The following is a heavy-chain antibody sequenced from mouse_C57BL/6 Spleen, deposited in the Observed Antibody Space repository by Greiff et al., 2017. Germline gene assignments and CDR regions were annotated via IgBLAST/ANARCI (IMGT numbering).Heavy chain of an antibody. CDR2: LSSGGSYT. V-gene: IGHV5-6*01. Sequence: EVKVVESGGDLVKPGGSLKLSCAASGFTFSSYGMSWVRQTPDKRLEWVATLSSGGSYTYYPDSVKGRFTISRDNAKNTLYLQMSSLKSEDTAMYYCARHPTVVATEAMDYWGQGTSVTVSS. J-gene: IGHJ4*01. CDR1: GFTFSSYG. D-gene: IGHD1-1*01. CDR3: ARHPTVVATEAMDY.